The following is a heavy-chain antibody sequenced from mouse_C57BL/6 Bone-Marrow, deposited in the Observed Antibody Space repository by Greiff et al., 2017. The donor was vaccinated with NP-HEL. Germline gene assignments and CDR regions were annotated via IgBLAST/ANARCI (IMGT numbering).Heavy chain of an antibody. V-gene: IGHV1-39*01. CDR3: ARFVGGSSPYWYFDV. Sequence: EVQLVESGPELVKPGASVKISCKASGYSFTDYNMNWVKQSNGKSLEWIGVINPNYGTTSYNQKFKGKATLTVDQSSSTAYMQLNSLTSEDSAVYYCARFVGGSSPYWYFDVWGTGTTVTVSS. CDR1: GYSFTDYN. D-gene: IGHD1-1*01. J-gene: IGHJ1*03. CDR2: INPNYGTT.